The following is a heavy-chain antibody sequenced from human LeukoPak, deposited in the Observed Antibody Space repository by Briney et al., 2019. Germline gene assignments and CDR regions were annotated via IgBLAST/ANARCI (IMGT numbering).Heavy chain of an antibody. V-gene: IGHV4-30-2*01. J-gene: IGHJ4*02. CDR1: GGSISSGGYS. Sequence: SETLSLTCAVSGGSISSGGYSWSWIRQPPGKGLEWIGYIYHSGSTYYNPSLKSRVTISVDRSKNQFSLKLSSVTAADTAVYYCARAVAQQGYYFDYWGQGTLVTVSS. CDR3: ARAVAQQGYYFDY. CDR2: IYHSGST. D-gene: IGHD2-15*01.